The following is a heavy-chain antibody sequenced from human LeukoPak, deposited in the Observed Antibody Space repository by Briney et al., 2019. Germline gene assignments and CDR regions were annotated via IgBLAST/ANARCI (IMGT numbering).Heavy chain of an antibody. CDR3: ARVGSRADILTFDY. CDR1: GGSISSSSYY. J-gene: IGHJ4*02. Sequence: SETLSLTCTVSGGSISSSSYYWGWIRQPPGKGLEWIGYIYYSGSTYYNPSLKSRVTISVDTSKNQFSLKLSSVTAADTAVYYCARVGSRADILTFDYWGQGTLVTVSS. CDR2: IYYSGST. V-gene: IGHV4-39*07. D-gene: IGHD2-8*01.